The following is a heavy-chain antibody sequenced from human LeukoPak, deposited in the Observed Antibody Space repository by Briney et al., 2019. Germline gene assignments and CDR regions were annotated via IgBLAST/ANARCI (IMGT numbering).Heavy chain of an antibody. CDR2: INHSGST. CDR3: ARGQRGRGATTNDY. Sequence: SETLPLTCAVYGGSFSGYYWSWIRQPPGKGLEWIGEINHSGSTNYNPSLKSRVTISVDTSKNQFSLKLSSVTAADTAVYYCARGQRGRGATTNDYWGQGTLVTVSS. D-gene: IGHD1-26*01. CDR1: GGSFSGYY. V-gene: IGHV4-34*01. J-gene: IGHJ4*02.